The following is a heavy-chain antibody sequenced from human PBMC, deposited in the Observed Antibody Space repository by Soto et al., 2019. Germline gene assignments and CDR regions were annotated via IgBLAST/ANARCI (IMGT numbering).Heavy chain of an antibody. J-gene: IGHJ3*02. CDR1: GGSFSGYY. V-gene: IGHV4-34*01. Sequence: PPETLSLTCAVYGGSFSGYYWSWIRQPPGKGLEWIGEINHSGSTNYNPSLKSRVTISVDTSKNQFSLKLSSVTAADTAVYYCASTTGYDILTGYTGTFDIWGQGTMVTVSS. CDR3: ASTTGYDILTGYTGTFDI. D-gene: IGHD3-9*01. CDR2: INHSGST.